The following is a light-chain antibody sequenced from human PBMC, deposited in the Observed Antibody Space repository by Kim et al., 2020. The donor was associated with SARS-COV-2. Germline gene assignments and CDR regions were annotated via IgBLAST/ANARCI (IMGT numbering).Light chain of an antibody. J-gene: IGLJ2*01. CDR3: MLYYGGPRV. CDR1: TGAVTSGHY. CDR2: DTT. Sequence: QAVVTQEASLTVSPGGTVTLTCGSTTGAVTSGHYPYWIQQKPGQAPKTLIFDTTDKHSWTPARFSGSLLGGKAALTLSDAQTEDEAEYYCMLYYGGPRVFGGGTQLTVL. V-gene: IGLV7-46*01.